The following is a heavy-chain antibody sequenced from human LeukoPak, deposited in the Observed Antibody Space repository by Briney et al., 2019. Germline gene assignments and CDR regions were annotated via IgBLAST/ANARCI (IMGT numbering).Heavy chain of an antibody. CDR1: GYIFTGYY. Sequence: GASVKVSCKASGYIFTGYYIHWVRQAPGQGLEWMGWINPNSGGTNYAQKFQGRVTMTRDTSISTAYMELSRLRSDDTAVYYCARGGRRQITIFGVVIGFDPWGQGTLVTVSS. V-gene: IGHV1-2*02. D-gene: IGHD3-3*01. CDR3: ARGGRRQITIFGVVIGFDP. J-gene: IGHJ5*02. CDR2: INPNSGGT.